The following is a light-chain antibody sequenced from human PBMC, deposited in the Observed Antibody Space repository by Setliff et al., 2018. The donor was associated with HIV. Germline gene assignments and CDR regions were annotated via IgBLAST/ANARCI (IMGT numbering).Light chain of an antibody. CDR3: CSYAGSTTYV. CDR2: EVS. Sequence: QSVLTQPASVSGSPGQSITISCTGTSSNVGTYNLVSWYQQSAGTAPKLIIFEVSKRPSGVAHRFSASKSGNTASLTISGLQAEDEADYYCCSYAGSTTYVFGTGTKVTVL. V-gene: IGLV2-23*02. J-gene: IGLJ1*01. CDR1: SSNVGTYNL.